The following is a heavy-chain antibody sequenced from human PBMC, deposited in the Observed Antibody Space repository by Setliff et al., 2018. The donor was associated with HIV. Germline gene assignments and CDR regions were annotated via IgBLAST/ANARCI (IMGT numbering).Heavy chain of an antibody. Sequence: SETLSLTCTVSGGSINSGSYYWSWIRQPAGKGLEWIGHIYTSGSTNYNPSLKSRVTIPVDNSKTQFSLRLNSLTATDTALYYCARASVGATGLYAFDIWGQGTVVTVSS. D-gene: IGHD1-26*01. CDR3: ARASVGATGLYAFDI. J-gene: IGHJ3*02. CDR1: GGSINSGSYY. V-gene: IGHV4-61*09. CDR2: IYTSGST.